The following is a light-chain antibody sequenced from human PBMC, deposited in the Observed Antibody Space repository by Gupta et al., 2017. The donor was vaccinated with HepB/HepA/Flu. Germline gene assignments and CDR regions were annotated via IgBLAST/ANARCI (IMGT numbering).Light chain of an antibody. V-gene: IGKV3-15*01. Sequence: EVVLAQSPATLSVSVGERVTLSCRASQSVDSDLAWYQQKPGQAPRLLIYGASTRDTDTPVRFSGSGSGTNFTLTISSRQSGDYGIYFCQEYKDWPPCSFGQGTRLDI. CDR3: QEYKDWPPCS. J-gene: IGKJ2*04. CDR2: GAS. CDR1: QSVDSD.